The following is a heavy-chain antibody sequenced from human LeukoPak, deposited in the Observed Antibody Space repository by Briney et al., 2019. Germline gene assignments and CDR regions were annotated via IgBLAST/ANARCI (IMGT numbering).Heavy chain of an antibody. CDR2: IYHSGST. CDR3: ASGGYCSSTSCQEAWFDP. Sequence: PSETLSLTCAVSGGSISSGGYSWSWIRQPPGTGLEWIVYIYHSGSTYYNPSLKSRVTISVDRSKNQFSLKLSSVTAADTAVYYCASGGYCSSTSCQEAWFDPWGQGTLVTVSS. J-gene: IGHJ5*02. D-gene: IGHD2-2*01. CDR1: GGSISSGGYS. V-gene: IGHV4-30-2*01.